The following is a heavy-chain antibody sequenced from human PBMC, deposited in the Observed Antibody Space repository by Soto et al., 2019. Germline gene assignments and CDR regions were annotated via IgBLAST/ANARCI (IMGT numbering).Heavy chain of an antibody. CDR1: GYSFTDYH. Sequence: GASVKVSCKASGYSFTDYHIHWVRQAPGQGLEWLGRINPKSGGTSTAQKFQGWVTMTTDTSISTASMELTRLTSDDTAIYYCARGDSTDCSNGLCSCFYNHDMDVWCQGTSVTVSS. D-gene: IGHD2-8*01. J-gene: IGHJ6*02. CDR3: ARGDSTDCSNGLCSCFYNHDMDV. CDR2: INPKSGGT. V-gene: IGHV1-2*04.